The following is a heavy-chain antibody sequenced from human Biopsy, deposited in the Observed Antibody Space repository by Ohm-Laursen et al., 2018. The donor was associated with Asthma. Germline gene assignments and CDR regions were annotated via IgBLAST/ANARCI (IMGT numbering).Heavy chain of an antibody. V-gene: IGHV3-30-3*01. Sequence: SLRLSCAATGFTFSSYAMHWVRQAPGKGLEWVAVISYDGSNKYYADSVKGRFTISRDDSKNTLYLQMNSLRAEDTAVYYCARDLHPTNHLGELSEGFDYWGQGTLVTVSS. CDR1: GFTFSSYA. CDR2: ISYDGSNK. CDR3: ARDLHPTNHLGELSEGFDY. J-gene: IGHJ4*02. D-gene: IGHD3-16*02.